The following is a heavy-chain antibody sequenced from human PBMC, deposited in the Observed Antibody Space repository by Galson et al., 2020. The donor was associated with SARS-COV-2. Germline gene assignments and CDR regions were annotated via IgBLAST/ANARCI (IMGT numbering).Heavy chain of an antibody. CDR2: INHSGST. Sequence: SETLSLTCAVYGGSFSGYYWSWIRQPPGKGLEWIGEINHSGSTNYNPSLKSRVTISVDTSKNQFSLKLSSVTAADTAVYYCARAPQLRYFDWLYYYYGMDVWGQGTTVTVSS. V-gene: IGHV4-34*01. J-gene: IGHJ6*02. D-gene: IGHD3-9*01. CDR1: GGSFSGYY. CDR3: ARAPQLRYFDWLYYYYGMDV.